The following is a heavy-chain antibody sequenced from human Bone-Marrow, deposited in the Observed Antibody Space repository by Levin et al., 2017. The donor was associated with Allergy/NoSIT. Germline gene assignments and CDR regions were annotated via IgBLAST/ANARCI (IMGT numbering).Heavy chain of an antibody. Sequence: GESLKISCKTSGYDFRSYYLHWVRLVPGQGLEWMGIINPIPGNTNYAQKFQGRLTVTRDTSTSTVYMELSSLTSEDTALYFCARSILVGTTHLDYWGQGTRVTVSS. CDR3: ARSILVGTTHLDY. V-gene: IGHV1-46*01. CDR2: INPIPGNT. CDR1: GYDFRSYY. J-gene: IGHJ4*02. D-gene: IGHD1-26*01.